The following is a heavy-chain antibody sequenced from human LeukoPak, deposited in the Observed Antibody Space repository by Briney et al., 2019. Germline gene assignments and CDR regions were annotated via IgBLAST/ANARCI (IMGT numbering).Heavy chain of an antibody. V-gene: IGHV3-21*01. CDR2: ISSSSSYI. CDR3: ARDYGYCSGGSCVNFDY. Sequence: PGGSLRLSCAASGFTFSSYSMNWVRQAPGKGLEWVSSISSSSSYISYADSVKGRFSISRDNAKNSLYLQMNSLRAEDTAVYYCARDYGYCSGGSCVNFDYWGQGTLVTVSS. CDR1: GFTFSSYS. J-gene: IGHJ4*02. D-gene: IGHD2-15*01.